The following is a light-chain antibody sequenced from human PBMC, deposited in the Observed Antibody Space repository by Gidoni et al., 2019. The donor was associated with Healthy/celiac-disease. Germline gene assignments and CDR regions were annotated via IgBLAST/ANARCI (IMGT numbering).Light chain of an antibody. CDR2: AAS. J-gene: IGKJ5*01. CDR3: LQHNSYPIT. CDR1: QVISSY. V-gene: IGKV1-9*01. Sequence: QWPTHPPSLSASVGAKVTITCRASQVISSYLAWYQQNPGKVPKLLIYAASTLQSGVPSRFSGSGSGTDFTLTISSLQPEDFATYYCLQHNSYPITFGQGTRLEIK.